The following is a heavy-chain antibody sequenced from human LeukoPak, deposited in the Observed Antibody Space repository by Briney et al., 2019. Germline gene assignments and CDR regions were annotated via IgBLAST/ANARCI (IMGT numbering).Heavy chain of an antibody. D-gene: IGHD3-22*01. Sequence: ASVKVSCKASGYTFTSYGISWVRQAPGQGLEWMGWISAYNGNTNYAQKLQGRVTMTTDTSTSTAYMELRSPRSDDTAVYYCARDVKRWYYYDSSGYFPFDYWGQGTLVTVSS. V-gene: IGHV1-18*01. J-gene: IGHJ4*02. CDR3: ARDVKRWYYYDSSGYFPFDY. CDR1: GYTFTSYG. CDR2: ISAYNGNT.